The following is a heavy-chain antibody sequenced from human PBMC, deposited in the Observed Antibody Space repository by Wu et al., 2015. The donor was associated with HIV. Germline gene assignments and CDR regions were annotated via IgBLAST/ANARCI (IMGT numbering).Heavy chain of an antibody. V-gene: IGHV1-69*12. Sequence: QVHLVQFGAEVKKPGSSVKVTCKASGDGFTSYAISWVRQAPGQGLEWMGGIIPIFGTANYAQKFQGRVTITADESTSTAYMELSSLRSEDTAVYYCARGDEGSSGYYPGFDYWGQGTLVTVSS. J-gene: IGHJ4*02. D-gene: IGHD3-22*01. CDR2: IIPIFGTA. CDR1: GDGFTSYA. CDR3: ARGDEGSSGYYPGFDY.